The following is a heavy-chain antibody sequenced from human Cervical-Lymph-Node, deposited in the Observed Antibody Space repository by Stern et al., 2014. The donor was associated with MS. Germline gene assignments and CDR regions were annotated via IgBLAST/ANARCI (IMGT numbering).Heavy chain of an antibody. V-gene: IGHV1-46*01. CDR1: GYTFTSYY. Sequence: QVQLVPSGAEVKKPGASVKVSCKASGYTFTSYYMHWVRQAPGQGLEWMALINASGVSTRSEQKFQGRVTMTRDTSTSTVYMELSSLRSEDTAVYYCARVGGFGDSLDYWGQGTLVTVSS. J-gene: IGHJ4*02. D-gene: IGHD4-17*01. CDR2: INASGVST. CDR3: ARVGGFGDSLDY.